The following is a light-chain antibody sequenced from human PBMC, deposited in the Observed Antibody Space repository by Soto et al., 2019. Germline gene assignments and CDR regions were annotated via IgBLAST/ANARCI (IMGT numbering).Light chain of an antibody. CDR1: SSDVGGYNC. J-gene: IGLJ2*01. CDR2: EVS. V-gene: IGLV2-14*01. Sequence: QSALTQPASVSGSPGQSITISCTGTSSDVGGYNCVSWYQQHPGKAPKLMIYEVSNRPSGVSNRFSGSKSGNTASLTISGLQAEDEADYYCSSYTSSSIVVFGGGTKLTVL. CDR3: SSYTSSSIVV.